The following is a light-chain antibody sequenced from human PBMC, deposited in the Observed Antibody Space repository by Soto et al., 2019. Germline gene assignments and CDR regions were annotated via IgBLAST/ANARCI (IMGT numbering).Light chain of an antibody. J-gene: IGKJ2*01. V-gene: IGKV3-20*01. CDR1: QSVSTRY. CDR2: GAS. Sequence: ESMLTQSPGTLSLSPGERATLSCRASQSVSTRYLAWYQQKPGQAPRLLIYGASIRAAGIPDRFSGSGSGTDFTLPISRLEPEVFAVYSCHQFGSSPLAFPFAQGTKLEI. CDR3: HQFGSSPLAFP.